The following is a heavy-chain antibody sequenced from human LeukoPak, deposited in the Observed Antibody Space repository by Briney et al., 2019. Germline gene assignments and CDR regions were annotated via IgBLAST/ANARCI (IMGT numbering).Heavy chain of an antibody. J-gene: IGHJ3*02. CDR2: IYYSGST. CDR3: ARYTSTIAFHARGFDI. CDR1: GGSISSYY. Sequence: SETLSLTCTVSGGSISSYYWSWIRQPPGRGLEWIGYIYYSGSTNYNPSLKSRVTISVDTSKNKFSLKLSSVTAADTAVYYCARYTSTIAFHARGFDIWGQGTLVTVSS. D-gene: IGHD5/OR15-5a*01. V-gene: IGHV4-59*01.